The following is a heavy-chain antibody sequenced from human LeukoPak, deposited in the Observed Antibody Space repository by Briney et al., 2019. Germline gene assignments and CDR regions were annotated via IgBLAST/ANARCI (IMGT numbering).Heavy chain of an antibody. CDR2: ISYDGSNK. CDR3: GRDWKLDY. D-gene: IGHD1-1*01. V-gene: IGHV3-30-3*01. J-gene: IGHJ4*02. Sequence: GGSLRLSCAASGFTFSSYAMHWVRQAPGKGLEWVAVISYDGSNKYYADSVKGRFTISRDNSKNTLYLQMNSLRAEDTAIYYCGRDWKLDYWGQGTLVTVSS. CDR1: GFTFSSYA.